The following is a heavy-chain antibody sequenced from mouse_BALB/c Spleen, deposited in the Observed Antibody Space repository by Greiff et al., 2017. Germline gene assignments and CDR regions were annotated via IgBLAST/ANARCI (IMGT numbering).Heavy chain of an antibody. CDR1: GFSLTSYG. D-gene: IGHD1-1*02. J-gene: IGHJ4*01. CDR2: IWSDGST. Sequence: VKLMESGPDLVAPSQSLSITCTVSGFSLTSYGVHWVRQPPGKGLEWLVVIWSDGSTTYNSALKSRLSISKDNSKSQVFLKMNSLQTDDTAMYYCARAPYGYYAMDYWGQGTSVTVSS. V-gene: IGHV2-6-2*01. CDR3: ARAPYGYYAMDY.